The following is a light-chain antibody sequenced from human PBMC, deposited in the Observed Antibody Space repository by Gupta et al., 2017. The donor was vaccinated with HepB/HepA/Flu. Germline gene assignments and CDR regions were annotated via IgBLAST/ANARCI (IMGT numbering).Light chain of an antibody. CDR2: GAS. V-gene: IGKV3-15*01. J-gene: IGKJ1*01. CDR1: QSVSSN. Sequence: VLTQSPSTLSASPGERATLPCRASQSVSSNLAWYQQKPGQAPRLLIYGASTRATGIPARFSGSGSGTEFTLTISSLQSEDFAVYYCQQYNNWWTFGQGTKVEIK. CDR3: QQYNNWWT.